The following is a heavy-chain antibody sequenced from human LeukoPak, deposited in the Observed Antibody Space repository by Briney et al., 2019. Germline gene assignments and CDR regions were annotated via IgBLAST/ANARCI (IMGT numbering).Heavy chain of an antibody. V-gene: IGHV6-1*01. CDR2: TYYRSKWYY. Sequence: SQTLSLTCAISGDIVSSNSAAWNWIMQSPARGLEWLGRTYYRSKWYYDYSVAVKSRVTINPDTSKNQFSLQLSSVTPEDTAVYYCVRDPVGGSTIFDCWGQGTLVTVSS. J-gene: IGHJ4*02. D-gene: IGHD1-26*01. CDR3: VRDPVGGSTIFDC. CDR1: GDIVSSNSAA.